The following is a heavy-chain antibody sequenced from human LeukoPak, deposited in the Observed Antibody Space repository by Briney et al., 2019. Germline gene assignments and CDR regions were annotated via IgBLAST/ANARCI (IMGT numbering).Heavy chain of an antibody. CDR2: IYYSGST. CDR3: ARSVEGYCRGGSCYSYSYYMDV. V-gene: IGHV4-61*08. CDR1: GGSISSGGYS. J-gene: IGHJ6*03. D-gene: IGHD2-15*01. Sequence: SETLSLPCAVSGGSISSGGYSWSWIRQPPGKGLEWIGYIYYSGSTNYNPSLKSRVTISVDTSKNQFSLKLSSVTAADTAVYYCARSVEGYCRGGSCYSYSYYMDVWGKGTTVTVSS.